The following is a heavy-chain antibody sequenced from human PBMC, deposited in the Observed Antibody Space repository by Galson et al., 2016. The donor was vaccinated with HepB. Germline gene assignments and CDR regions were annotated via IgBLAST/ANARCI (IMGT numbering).Heavy chain of an antibody. D-gene: IGHD1-14*01. CDR2: IGGSGGSI. Sequence: KGLEWVSGIGGSGGSINYADSVKGRFTISRDNPKNTLYLQMNSLRAEDTAVYYCAKGPTGYYYYGMDVWGQGTTVTVSS. V-gene: IGHV3-23*01. J-gene: IGHJ6*02. CDR3: AKGPTGYYYYGMDV.